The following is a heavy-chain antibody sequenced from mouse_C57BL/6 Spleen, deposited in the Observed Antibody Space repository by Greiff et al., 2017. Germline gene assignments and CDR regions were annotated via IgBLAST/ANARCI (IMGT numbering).Heavy chain of an antibody. V-gene: IGHV2-5*01. J-gene: IGHJ2*01. CDR2: IWRGGST. D-gene: IGHD1-1*01. Sequence: VQLQQSGPGLVQPSQSLSITCPVSGFSLTSYGVHWVRQSPGKGLEWLGVIWRGGSTDYNAAFMSRLSITKDNYKSQVFFKMNSLQADDTAIYYSAKMGRSPYYFDYWGQGTTLTVSS. CDR1: GFSLTSYG. CDR3: AKMGRSPYYFDY.